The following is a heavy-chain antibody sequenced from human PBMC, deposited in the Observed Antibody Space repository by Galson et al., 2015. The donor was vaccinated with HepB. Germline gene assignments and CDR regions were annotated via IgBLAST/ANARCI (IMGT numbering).Heavy chain of an antibody. D-gene: IGHD2-21*01. CDR3: ARALHSPYSCFDP. J-gene: IGHJ5*02. CDR1: GGSITSGNFY. CDR2: IYYSGST. V-gene: IGHV4-39*01. Sequence: ETLSLTCTVSGGSITSGNFYWGWIRQPPGKGLEWIGSIYYSGSTYGNPSLKSRVTISVDTSKNQFSLKLTSVTAADTAIYYCARALHSPYSCFDPWGQGTLVTVSS.